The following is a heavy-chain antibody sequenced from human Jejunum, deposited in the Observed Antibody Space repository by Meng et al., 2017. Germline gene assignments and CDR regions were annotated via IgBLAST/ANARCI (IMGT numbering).Heavy chain of an antibody. Sequence: GESLKISCAASGLTFSSYDMNWVRQAPGKGLEWVSYISDSGTTIYYADSVKGRFTISRDNAKNSLYLQMNRLRAEDTAVYYCARDMAVAGNTRPYYFDYWGQGTLVTVSS. CDR1: GLTFSSYD. CDR2: ISDSGTTI. D-gene: IGHD6-19*01. J-gene: IGHJ4*02. V-gene: IGHV3-48*03. CDR3: ARDMAVAGNTRPYYFDY.